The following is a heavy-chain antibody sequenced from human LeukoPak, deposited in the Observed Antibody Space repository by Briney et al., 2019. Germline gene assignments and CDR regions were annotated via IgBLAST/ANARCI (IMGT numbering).Heavy chain of an antibody. Sequence: SETLSLTCAVYGGSFSDYYWTWIRQPPGKGLEWIGEINHSGSTNYNPSLKSRLTISVDTSKNQFSLKLSSVTAADTAVYYCARGNGYDGGFDYWGKGTTVTVSS. CDR3: ARGNGYDGGFDY. J-gene: IGHJ6*04. CDR2: INHSGST. D-gene: IGHD5-12*01. CDR1: GGSFSDYY. V-gene: IGHV4-34*01.